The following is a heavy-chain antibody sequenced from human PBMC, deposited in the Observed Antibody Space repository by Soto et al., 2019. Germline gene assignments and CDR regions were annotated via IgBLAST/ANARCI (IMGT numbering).Heavy chain of an antibody. CDR1: GYSFTSYW. J-gene: IGHJ4*02. CDR3: ARGLSPLYYYDSSGYYGGGGYYFDY. Sequence: PGESLKISCKGSGYSFTSYWIGWVRQMPGKGLEWMGIIYPGDSDTRYSPSFQGQVTISADKSISTAYLQWSSLKASDTAMYYCARGLSPLYYYDSSGYYGGGGYYFDYWGQGTLVTVSS. CDR2: IYPGDSDT. V-gene: IGHV5-51*01. D-gene: IGHD3-22*01.